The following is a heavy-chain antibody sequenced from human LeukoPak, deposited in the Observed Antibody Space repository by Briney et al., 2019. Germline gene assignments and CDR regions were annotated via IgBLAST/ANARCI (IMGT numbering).Heavy chain of an antibody. V-gene: IGHV3-11*01. Sequence: GGSLRLSCAASGFTVSSNYMSWIRQAPGKGLEWVSYISDSGSARYNADSVKGRFTISRDNAKNSLYLQMNSLRAEDTAVYYCARDYGEVWGQGTLVTVSS. CDR1: GFTVSSNY. CDR3: ARDYGEV. CDR2: ISDSGSAR. D-gene: IGHD3-10*01. J-gene: IGHJ4*02.